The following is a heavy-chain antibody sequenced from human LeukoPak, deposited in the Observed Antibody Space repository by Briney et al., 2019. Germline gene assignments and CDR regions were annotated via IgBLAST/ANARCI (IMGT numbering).Heavy chain of an antibody. CDR2: IYYSGTT. V-gene: IGHV4-59*01. Sequence: SETLSLTCTVSSGSISRYYWRWLRQPPGKGLEWIGYIYYSGTTNYNPSLKSRVTISVDTSKNQFSLKLSSVTAADTAVYYCARGVYIAAAQYGYWGQGTLVTVSS. CDR3: ARGVYIAAAQYGY. D-gene: IGHD6-13*01. CDR1: SGSISRYY. J-gene: IGHJ4*02.